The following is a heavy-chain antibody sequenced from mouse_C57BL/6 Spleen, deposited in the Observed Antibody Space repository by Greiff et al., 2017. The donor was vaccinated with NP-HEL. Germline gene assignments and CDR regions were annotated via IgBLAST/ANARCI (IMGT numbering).Heavy chain of an antibody. CDR1: GYSITSGYY. V-gene: IGHV3-6*01. CDR3: ARFYGPHYAMDY. J-gene: IGHJ4*01. CDR2: ISYDGSN. Sequence: ESGPGLVKPSQSLSLTCSVTGYSITSGYYWNWIRQFPGNKLEWMGYISYDGSNNYNPSLKNRISITRDTSKNQFFLKLNSVTTEDTATYYCARFYGPHYAMDYWGQGTSVTVSS. D-gene: IGHD1-1*02.